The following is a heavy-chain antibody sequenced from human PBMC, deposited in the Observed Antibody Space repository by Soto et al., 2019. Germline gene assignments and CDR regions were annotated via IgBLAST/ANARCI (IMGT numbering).Heavy chain of an antibody. CDR1: GGSFSGYY. D-gene: IGHD6-13*01. V-gene: IGHV4-34*01. Sequence: QVQLQQWGAGLLTPSETLSLTCAVYGGSFSGYYWSWIRQPPGKGLEWIGEINHSGSTNYKPSLKSRVTITVHTSKNQFCLKLSSVTAADTAVYYGARAGRGAAAEIDYWSQGTLVTVSS. J-gene: IGHJ4*02. CDR3: ARAGRGAAAEIDY. CDR2: INHSGST.